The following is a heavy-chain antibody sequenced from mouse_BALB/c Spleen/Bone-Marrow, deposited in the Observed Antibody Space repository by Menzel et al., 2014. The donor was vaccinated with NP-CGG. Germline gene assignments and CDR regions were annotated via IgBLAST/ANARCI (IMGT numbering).Heavy chain of an antibody. V-gene: IGHV5-9-3*01. J-gene: IGHJ3*01. Sequence: DVHLVESGGGLVKPGGSLKLSCAASGFTLSGYAMSWVRQSPEKRLEWVATISSGGSYIHYPDSVKGRFTISRDNAKNTLYLQMSSLRSEDTAIYYCARPDPWFAYWGQGTLVTVSA. CDR2: ISSGGSYI. CDR1: GFTLSGYA. CDR3: ARPDPWFAY.